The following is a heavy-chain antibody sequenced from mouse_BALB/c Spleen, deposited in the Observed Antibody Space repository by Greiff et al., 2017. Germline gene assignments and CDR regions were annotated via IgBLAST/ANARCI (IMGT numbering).Heavy chain of an antibody. CDR2: IDPFNGGT. D-gene: IGHD2-1*01. V-gene: IGHV1S135*01. J-gene: IGHJ4*01. Sequence: VQLQQSGPELMKPGASVKISCKASGYSFTSYYMHWVKQSHGKSLEWIGYIDPFNGGTSYNQKFKGKATLTVDKSSSTAYMHLSSLTSEDSAVYDCAREDGNYGGDYAMDYWGQGTSVTVSS. CDR3: AREDGNYGGDYAMDY. CDR1: GYSFTSYY.